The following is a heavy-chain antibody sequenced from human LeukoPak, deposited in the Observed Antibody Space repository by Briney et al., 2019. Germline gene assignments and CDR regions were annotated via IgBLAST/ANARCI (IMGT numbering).Heavy chain of an antibody. D-gene: IGHD1-14*01. CDR2: INQGGSDK. J-gene: IGHJ4*02. Sequence: GGSLRLSCAAPGFTFSGHWMSSVSQAPGKGLEWVANINQGGSDKYYVDSVKGRFTISRDNANNLLYLQMNSLRGEDTAVYYCTRDRSRAEDDWGQGTLVTVSS. V-gene: IGHV3-7*01. CDR1: GFTFSGHW. CDR3: TRDRSRAEDD.